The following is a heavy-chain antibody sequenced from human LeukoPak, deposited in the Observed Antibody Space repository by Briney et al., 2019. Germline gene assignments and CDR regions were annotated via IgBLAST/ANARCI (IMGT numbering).Heavy chain of an antibody. CDR3: GRQGYTEAYYFLDY. J-gene: IGHJ4*02. V-gene: IGHV4-4*07. CDR1: GGSINSYY. Sequence: SETLSLTCTVSGGSINSYYWGWVRQAAGKGLEWIGRIYTTGTTYYSPSLKSRLTMSVDTSKNQFSLNLRSVTAADTALYYCGRQGYTEAYYFLDYWSQGTQVTVSS. D-gene: IGHD1-26*01. CDR2: IYTTGTT.